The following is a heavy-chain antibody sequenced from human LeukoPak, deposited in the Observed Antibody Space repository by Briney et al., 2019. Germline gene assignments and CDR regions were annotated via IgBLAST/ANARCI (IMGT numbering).Heavy chain of an antibody. CDR2: ISASGGST. CDR1: GFTFSSYA. Sequence: PGGSLRLSCAACGFTFSSYAMNWVRQAPGKGLEWVPIISASGGSTYYADSVKGRFTISRDNSNNTLYLQMNSLRAEDTAIYYCAKNVAASPFRYFDSWGQGTLVTVSS. CDR3: AKNVAASPFRYFDS. J-gene: IGHJ4*02. V-gene: IGHV3-23*01. D-gene: IGHD6-13*01.